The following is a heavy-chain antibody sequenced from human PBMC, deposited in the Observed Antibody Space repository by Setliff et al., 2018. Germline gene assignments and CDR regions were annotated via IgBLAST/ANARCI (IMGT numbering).Heavy chain of an antibody. CDR1: GGSISSYY. D-gene: IGHD5-18*01. CDR2: IYTSGST. V-gene: IGHV4-4*07. CDR3: ARDRRGYSYGSLGYYYYYMDV. Sequence: SETLSLTCTVSGGSISSYYWSWIRQPAGKGLEWIGRIYTSGSTNYNPSLKSRVTMSVDTSKNQFSLKLSSVTAADTAVYYCARDRRGYSYGSLGYYYYYMDVWGKGTMVTVSS. J-gene: IGHJ6*03.